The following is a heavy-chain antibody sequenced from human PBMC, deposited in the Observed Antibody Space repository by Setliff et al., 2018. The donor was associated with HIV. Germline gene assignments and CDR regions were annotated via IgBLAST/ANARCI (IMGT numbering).Heavy chain of an antibody. CDR2: VNRDGGA. V-gene: IGHV4-34*01. CDR3: VRGPQWLVQKGRVYYFDY. D-gene: IGHD6-19*01. CDR1: GGSLTGYF. Sequence: SETLSLTCAVYGGSLTGYFWTWIRQSPGKGLEWVGQVNRDGGAHYNPSLRSRVTISVDTSKNQVSLKLNSMTAADTAVYFCVRGPQWLVQKGRVYYFDYWGQGALVTVSS. J-gene: IGHJ4*02.